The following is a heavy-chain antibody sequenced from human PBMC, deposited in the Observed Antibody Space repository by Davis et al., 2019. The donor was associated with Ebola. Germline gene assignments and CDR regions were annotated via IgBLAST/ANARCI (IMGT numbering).Heavy chain of an antibody. CDR3: AKGEGAMGTLDS. Sequence: GESLKISCAASGFTFSSYSMNWVRQAPGKGLEWVSSISSSSSYIYYADSVKGRFTISRDNAKNSLYLQMKSLRAEDTAVYDCAKGEGAMGTLDSWGQGTLVTVSS. J-gene: IGHJ4*02. CDR2: ISSSSSYI. V-gene: IGHV3-21*04. CDR1: GFTFSSYS. D-gene: IGHD7-27*01.